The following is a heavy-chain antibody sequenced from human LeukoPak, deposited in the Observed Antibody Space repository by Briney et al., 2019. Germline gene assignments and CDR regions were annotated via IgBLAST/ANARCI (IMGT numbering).Heavy chain of an antibody. V-gene: IGHV4-59*01. CDR1: GGSISSYY. Sequence: SETLSLTCTVSGGSISSYYWSWIRQPPGKGLEWIGYIYYSGSTNYNPSLKSRVTISVDTSKNQFSLKLSSVTAADTAVYYCARAGGYDSSGCYYSGSLTRFASDYYYGIDVWGQGTTVTVSS. CDR2: IYYSGST. CDR3: ARAGGYDSSGCYYSGSLTRFASDYYYGIDV. D-gene: IGHD3-22*01. J-gene: IGHJ6*02.